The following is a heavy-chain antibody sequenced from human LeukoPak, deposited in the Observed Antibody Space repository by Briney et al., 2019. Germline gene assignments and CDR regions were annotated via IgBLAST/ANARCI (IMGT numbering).Heavy chain of an antibody. Sequence: SETLSLTCTVSGGSISSSGYFWGWIRQPPGKGLEWIGSIYYSGSTYYNPSLKSRVTISVDTSRNQFSLKLSSVTAADTAEYYCARTYNSDGSGYYYDFDYWGQGTLVTVSS. CDR2: IYYSGST. CDR1: GGSISSSGYF. J-gene: IGHJ4*02. V-gene: IGHV4-39*01. CDR3: ARTYNSDGSGYYYDFDY. D-gene: IGHD3-22*01.